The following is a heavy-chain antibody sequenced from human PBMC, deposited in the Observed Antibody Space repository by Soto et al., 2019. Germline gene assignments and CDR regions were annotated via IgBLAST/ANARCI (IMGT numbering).Heavy chain of an antibody. CDR1: GGSISSTNW. CDR3: ARALSGTYFTFDY. CDR2: IYHSGST. V-gene: IGHV4-4*02. D-gene: IGHD1-26*01. J-gene: IGHJ4*02. Sequence: SETLSLTCAVSGGSISSTNWWIWVRQPPGRGLEWIGEIYHSGSTNYNPSLKSRVTISVDKSKNQFSLTLSSVTAADTAVYYCARALSGTYFTFDYWGQGTLVTVSS.